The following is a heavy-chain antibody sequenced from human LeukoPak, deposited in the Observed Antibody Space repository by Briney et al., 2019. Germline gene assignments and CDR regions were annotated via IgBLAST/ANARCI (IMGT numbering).Heavy chain of an antibody. D-gene: IGHD3-10*01. CDR2: IKQDGSEK. Sequence: PGGSLRLSCAASGFTFSSYWMSWVRQAPGKGLEWVANIKQDGSEKYYVDSVKGRFTISRDNAKNSLYLQMNSLRAEDTAVYYCARDGRSWFGDRNRAYFDYWGQGTLVTVSS. CDR1: GFTFSSYW. V-gene: IGHV3-7*01. CDR3: ARDGRSWFGDRNRAYFDY. J-gene: IGHJ4*02.